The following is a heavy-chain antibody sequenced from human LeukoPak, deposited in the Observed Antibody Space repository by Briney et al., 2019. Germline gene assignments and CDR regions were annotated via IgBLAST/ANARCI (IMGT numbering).Heavy chain of an antibody. V-gene: IGHV3-23*01. CDR2: ISGSGGST. CDR1: GFTFSSYA. Sequence: GGSLRLSCAASGFTFSSYAMSWVRQAPGKGLEWVSAISGSGGSTYYADSVKGRFTISRDNSKNTLYLQMNSLRAEDTAFYYCARGRGKSGSYYSFDIWGQGTKVTVSS. D-gene: IGHD1-26*01. CDR3: ARGRGKSGSYYSFDI. J-gene: IGHJ3*02.